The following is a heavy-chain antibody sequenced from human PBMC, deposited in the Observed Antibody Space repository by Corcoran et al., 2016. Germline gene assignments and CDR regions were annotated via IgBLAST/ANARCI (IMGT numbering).Heavy chain of an antibody. J-gene: IGHJ6*02. V-gene: IGHV3-30*18. CDR1: GFTFSSYG. D-gene: IGHD3-10*01. CDR3: AKDLFPSGNYGMDV. CDR2: ISYDGSNK. Sequence: QVQLVESGGGVVQPGRSLRLSCAASGFTFSSYGMHWVRQAPGKGLEWVAVISYDGSNKYYADSVKGRFTISRDNSKNTLYLQMNSRRAEDTAVYYCAKDLFPSGNYGMDVWGQGTTVTVSS.